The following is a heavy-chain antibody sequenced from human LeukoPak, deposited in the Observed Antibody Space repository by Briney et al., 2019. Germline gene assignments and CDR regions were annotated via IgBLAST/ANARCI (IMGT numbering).Heavy chain of an antibody. V-gene: IGHV3-74*01. CDR3: AAKDGGGSVWTPVDY. CDR1: GFTFSSYW. Sequence: PGGSLRLSCAASGFTFSSYWMNWVRQAPGKGLVWVSRIASDGSSTTYADSVKGRFSISRDNAKNTLYLQMNSLRAEDTALYYCAAKDGGGSVWTPVDYWGQGTLVTVSS. CDR2: IASDGSST. D-gene: IGHD6-19*01. J-gene: IGHJ4*02.